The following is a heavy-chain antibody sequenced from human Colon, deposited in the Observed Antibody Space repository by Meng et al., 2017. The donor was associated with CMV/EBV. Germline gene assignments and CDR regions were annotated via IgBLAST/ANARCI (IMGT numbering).Heavy chain of an antibody. CDR1: GFTFSNHA. CDR3: ARDPFIKAFDI. J-gene: IGHJ3*02. Sequence: GESLKISCAGSGFTFSNHAMSWVRQAPGKGLEWVSVIYAGGRSTYFADSVKGRFIISRDNYRNSLFLQMNSLRAEDTAVYYCARDPFIKAFDIWGQGTMVTVSS. V-gene: IGHV3-23*03. CDR2: IYAGGRST.